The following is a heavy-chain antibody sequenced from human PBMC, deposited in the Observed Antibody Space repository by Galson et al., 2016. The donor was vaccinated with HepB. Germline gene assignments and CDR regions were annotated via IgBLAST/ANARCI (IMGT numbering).Heavy chain of an antibody. D-gene: IGHD2-2*01. CDR3: AKGDCSTSSCFSLHY. CDR2: ISWHSRSI. CDR1: GFTFEDYT. Sequence: SLRLSCAAPGFTFEDYTMHWVRQAPGKGLEWVSSISWHSRSIGYADSVKGRFTISRDNAKNSVYLEMNSLRSEDMALYYCAKGDCSTSSCFSLHYWGQGTLVTVSS. J-gene: IGHJ4*02. V-gene: IGHV3-9*03.